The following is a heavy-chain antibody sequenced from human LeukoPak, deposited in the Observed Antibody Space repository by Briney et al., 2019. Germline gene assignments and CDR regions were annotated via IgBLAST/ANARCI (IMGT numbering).Heavy chain of an antibody. CDR2: IYYSGST. CDR3: ARVSGYDWESFYDY. D-gene: IGHD5-12*01. J-gene: IGHJ4*02. V-gene: IGHV4-59*01. Sequence: SETLSLTCTVSGGSISSYYWSWIRQPPGKGLEWIAYIYYSGSTNYNPSLKSRVTISVDTSKNQFSLKLRSVTAADTAVYYCARVSGYDWESFYDYWGQGTLVTVSS. CDR1: GGSISSYY.